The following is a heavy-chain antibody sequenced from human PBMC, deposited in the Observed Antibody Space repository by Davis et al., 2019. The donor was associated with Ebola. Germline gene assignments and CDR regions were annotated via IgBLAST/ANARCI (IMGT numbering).Heavy chain of an antibody. Sequence: PGGSLRLSCAASGFTFSSYSMNWVRQAPGKGLEWVSSISSSSSYIYYVDSVKGRFTITRDNAKNSLYLQMNSLRDEDTAVYYCARVLSPRLGLIDYWGQGTLVTVSS. CDR1: GFTFSSYS. CDR3: ARVLSPRLGLIDY. J-gene: IGHJ4*02. CDR2: ISSSSSYI. V-gene: IGHV3-21*01. D-gene: IGHD3/OR15-3a*01.